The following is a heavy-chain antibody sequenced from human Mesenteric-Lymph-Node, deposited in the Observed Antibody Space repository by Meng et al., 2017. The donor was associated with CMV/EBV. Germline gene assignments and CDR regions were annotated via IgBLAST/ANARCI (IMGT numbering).Heavy chain of an antibody. CDR1: GFTFSDYY. CDR2: ISSSGSDT. J-gene: IGHJ6*02. Sequence: GESLKISCAGSGFTFSDYYMSWIRQAPGKGLEGVSYISSSGSDTFYADSVKGRFIVSRDNAKNSLYLQMNSLRAEDTAVYYCARDLGYSFGNYNGMDVWGQGTTVTVSS. V-gene: IGHV3-11*04. D-gene: IGHD5-18*01. CDR3: ARDLGYSFGNYNGMDV.